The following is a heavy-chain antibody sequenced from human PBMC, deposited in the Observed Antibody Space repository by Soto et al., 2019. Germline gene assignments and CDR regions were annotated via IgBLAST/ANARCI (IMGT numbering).Heavy chain of an antibody. D-gene: IGHD5-12*01. J-gene: IGHJ4*02. CDR2: ISYDGSNK. CDR3: AREGWLDIVATSFDY. V-gene: IGHV3-30-3*01. CDR1: GFTFSSYA. Sequence: SLRLSCAASGFTFSSYAMHWVRQAPGKGLEWVAVISYDGSNKYYADSVKGRFTISRDNSKNTLYLQMNSLRAEDTAVYYCAREGWLDIVATSFDYWGQGTLVTVSS.